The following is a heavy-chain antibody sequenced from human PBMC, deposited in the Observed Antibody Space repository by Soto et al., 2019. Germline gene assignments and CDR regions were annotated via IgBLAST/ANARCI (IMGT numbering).Heavy chain of an antibody. CDR1: GYTFTSYG. CDR2: ISAYNGNT. J-gene: IGHJ4*02. Sequence: QVQLVQSGAEVKKPGASVKVSCKASGYTFTSYGISWVRQAPGQGLEWMGWISAYNGNTNYAQKLQGRVTMTTDTSTSTAYMELRSLRSYDTAVYYCARIQIDYDDSSGYHFDYWGQGTLVIVAS. V-gene: IGHV1-18*01. CDR3: ARIQIDYDDSSGYHFDY. D-gene: IGHD3-22*01.